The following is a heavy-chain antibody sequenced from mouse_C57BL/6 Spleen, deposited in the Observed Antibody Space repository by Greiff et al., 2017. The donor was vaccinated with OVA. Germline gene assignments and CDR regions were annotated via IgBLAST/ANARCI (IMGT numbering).Heavy chain of an antibody. CDR1: GISITTGNYR. V-gene: IGHV3-5*01. CDR3: AREGLYYYGSSWYFDV. Sequence: EVKLMESGPGLVKPSQTVFLTCTVTGISITTGNYRWSWIRQFPGNKLEWIGYIYYSGTITYNPSLTSRTTITRDTPKNQFFLEMNSLTAEDTATYYCAREGLYYYGSSWYFDVWGTGTTVTVSS. J-gene: IGHJ1*03. D-gene: IGHD1-1*01. CDR2: IYYSGTI.